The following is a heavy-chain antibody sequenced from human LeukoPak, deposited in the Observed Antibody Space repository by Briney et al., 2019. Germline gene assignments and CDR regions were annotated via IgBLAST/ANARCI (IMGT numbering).Heavy chain of an antibody. CDR3: ARDGHTKYSSSWRSAFDI. Sequence: SETLSLTCAVYGGSFSGYYWSWIRQPPGKGLEWIGEINHSGSTNYNPSLKSRVTISVDTSKNQFSLKLSSVTAADTAVYYCARDGHTKYSSSWRSAFDIWGQGTMVTVSS. CDR2: INHSGST. V-gene: IGHV4-34*01. D-gene: IGHD6-13*01. J-gene: IGHJ3*02. CDR1: GGSFSGYY.